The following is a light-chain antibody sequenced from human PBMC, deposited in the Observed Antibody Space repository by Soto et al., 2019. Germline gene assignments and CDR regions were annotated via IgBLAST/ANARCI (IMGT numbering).Light chain of an antibody. CDR2: KAS. J-gene: IGKJ1*01. CDR3: QQYNSYSA. Sequence: DSQMTQSPSTVSASVGDRVTITCRASQSISSWLAWYQQKPGKAPKLLIYKASSLESGVPSRFSGSGSGTEFTLTISSLQPDDFATYYCQQYNSYSAFGQGTKVEIK. CDR1: QSISSW. V-gene: IGKV1-5*03.